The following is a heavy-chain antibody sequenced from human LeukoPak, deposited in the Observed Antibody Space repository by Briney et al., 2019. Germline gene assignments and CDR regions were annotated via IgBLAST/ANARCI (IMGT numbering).Heavy chain of an antibody. CDR3: ARDLSDYSNDYFDY. CDR1: GFTFSSYW. V-gene: IGHV3-7*01. CDR2: KKQDGSEK. D-gene: IGHD4-11*01. Sequence: GGSLRLSCAASGFTFSSYWMSWVRQAPGKGLEGVGNKKQDGSEKYYVDSVKGRFTISRDNAKNSLYLQMNSLRAEDTAVYYCARDLSDYSNDYFDYWGQGTLVTVSS. J-gene: IGHJ4*02.